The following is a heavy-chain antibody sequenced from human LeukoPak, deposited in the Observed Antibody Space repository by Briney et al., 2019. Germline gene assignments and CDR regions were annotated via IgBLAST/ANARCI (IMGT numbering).Heavy chain of an antibody. Sequence: SETLSLTCTVSDGSITNYYWSWIRQSPGKGVEWIGFTFSTGSTTNYKTSLKRRVTISVDTSKTQISLRLPSVTAADTAVYYCARVTQWGLFDYWGQGTLVTVSS. CDR1: DGSITNYY. V-gene: IGHV4-4*09. D-gene: IGHD1-26*01. CDR2: FSTGSTT. CDR3: ARVTQWGLFDY. J-gene: IGHJ4*02.